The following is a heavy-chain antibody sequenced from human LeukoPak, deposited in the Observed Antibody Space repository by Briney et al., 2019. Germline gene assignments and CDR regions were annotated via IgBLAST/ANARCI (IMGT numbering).Heavy chain of an antibody. CDR1: GFTFSSYG. D-gene: IGHD3-22*01. V-gene: IGHV3-30*02. J-gene: IGHJ4*02. CDR3: AKGVGYYESKPYLSPVEY. Sequence: GGSLSLSCAAPGFTFSSYGMHWVRQAPGKGLEWVAFIRYDGINKYYADSVKGRFTISRDNYKNTLYLQVNSLRAEDTAVYYCAKGVGYYESKPYLSPVEYWGQGTLVTVSS. CDR2: IRYDGINK.